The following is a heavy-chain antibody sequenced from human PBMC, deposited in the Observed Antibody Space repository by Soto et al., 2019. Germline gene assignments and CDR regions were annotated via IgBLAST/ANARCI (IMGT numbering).Heavy chain of an antibody. CDR3: ARGGDTGAAK. CDR2: INHSGST. V-gene: IGHV4-34*01. D-gene: IGHD6-25*01. J-gene: IGHJ4*02. Sequence: QVQLQQWGAGLLKPSETLSLTCAVYGGSFSGYYWSWIRQPPGKGLEWIGEINHSGSTNYNPSLKSRVTISVDTSKNQFSLKLSSVTAADTAVYYCARGGDTGAAKWGQGTLVTVSS. CDR1: GGSFSGYY.